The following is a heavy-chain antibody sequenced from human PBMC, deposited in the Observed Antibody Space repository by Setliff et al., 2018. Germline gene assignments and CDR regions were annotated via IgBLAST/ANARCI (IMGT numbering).Heavy chain of an antibody. Sequence: SETLSLTCTVPGGSISSISYYWGWIRQPPGKGLEWIGTVYDSGTTYYNPSLKSRVTISVDTSKNQFSLKLSSVTAADTAVYYCARLPGYCNGGNCYGYYTFDIWGQGTMVTVSS. CDR2: VYDSGTT. D-gene: IGHD2-15*01. CDR3: ARLPGYCNGGNCYGYYTFDI. J-gene: IGHJ3*02. CDR1: GGSISSISYY. V-gene: IGHV4-39*01.